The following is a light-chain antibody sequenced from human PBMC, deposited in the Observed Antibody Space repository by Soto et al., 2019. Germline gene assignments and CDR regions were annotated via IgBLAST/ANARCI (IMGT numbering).Light chain of an antibody. CDR2: DAA. V-gene: IGKV1-5*01. J-gene: IGKJ2*01. Sequence: DIQMTQSPSTLSASVGDRVTITCRASQSVSIWLAWYQQKPGKAPRLLIYDAASLKTGVLSRFSGSGSGTNFTLTISSLQPDDFATYYCQYDSSFGQGTKVDIK. CDR1: QSVSIW. CDR3: QYDSS.